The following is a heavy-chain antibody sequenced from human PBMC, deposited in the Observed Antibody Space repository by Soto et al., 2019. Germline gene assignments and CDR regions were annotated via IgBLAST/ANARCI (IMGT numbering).Heavy chain of an antibody. Sequence: SETLSLTYAVYGGSSSGYYWSWIRQPPGKGLEWIGEINHSGSTNYNPSLKSRVTISVDTSKNQFSLKLSSVTAADTAVYYCARGHIFGVDLPYYFDYWGQGTLVTVSS. D-gene: IGHD3-3*01. CDR3: ARGHIFGVDLPYYFDY. J-gene: IGHJ4*02. CDR2: INHSGST. CDR1: GGSSSGYY. V-gene: IGHV4-34*01.